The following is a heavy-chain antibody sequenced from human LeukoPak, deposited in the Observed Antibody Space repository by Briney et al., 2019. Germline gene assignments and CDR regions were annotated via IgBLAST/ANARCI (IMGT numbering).Heavy chain of an antibody. Sequence: SETLSLTCTVSGGSISSSSYYWGWIRQPPGKGLEWIGSIYYSGSTYYNPSLKSRVTISVDTSKNQFSLKLSSVTAADTAVYYYARLANRGQWLMSFDFDYWGQGTLVTVSS. D-gene: IGHD6-19*01. CDR2: IYYSGST. V-gene: IGHV4-39*01. J-gene: IGHJ4*02. CDR3: ARLANRGQWLMSFDFDY. CDR1: GGSISSSSYY.